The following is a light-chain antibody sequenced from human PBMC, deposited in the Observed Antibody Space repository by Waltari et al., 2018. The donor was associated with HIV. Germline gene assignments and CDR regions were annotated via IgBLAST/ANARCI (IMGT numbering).Light chain of an antibody. J-gene: IGLJ2*01. CDR3: SSYGGVASYLI. V-gene: IGLV2-11*01. CDR2: DVN. CDR1: SSDIGAYDY. Sequence: HSALTQPRSVSGSPGQSVTISCTGTSSDIGAYDYGSWFQKFQGRAPNLLIFDVNKRPSGVPDRFSGFKSGDTASLTISGLQPDDGSDYFCSSYGGVASYLIFGGGTTLTVL.